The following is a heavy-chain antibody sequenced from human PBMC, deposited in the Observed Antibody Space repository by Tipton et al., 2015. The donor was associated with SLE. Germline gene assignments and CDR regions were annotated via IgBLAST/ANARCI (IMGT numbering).Heavy chain of an antibody. CDR3: ARDLGMATGYFDY. CDR2: IYYSGST. CDR1: GGSISSHY. V-gene: IGHV4-59*11. J-gene: IGHJ4*02. Sequence: TLSLTCTVSGGSISSHYWSWIRQPPGKGLEWIGYIYYSGSTNYNPSLKSRVTISVDTSKNQFSLKLSSVTAADTAVYYCARDLGMATGYFDYWGQGTLVTVSS. D-gene: IGHD5-24*01.